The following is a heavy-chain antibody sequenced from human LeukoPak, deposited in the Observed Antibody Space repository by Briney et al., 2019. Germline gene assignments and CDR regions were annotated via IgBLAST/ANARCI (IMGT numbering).Heavy chain of an antibody. CDR3: ARGRGYSGYDSGDTFDY. D-gene: IGHD5-12*01. CDR2: IYYSGST. Sequence: SETLSLTCTVSGGSISGGGYYWGWLRQHPGKGLEWIGYIYYSGSTYYNPSLKSRVTISVDTSKNQFSLKLSSVTAADTAVYYCARGRGYSGYDSGDTFDYWGQGTLVTVSS. V-gene: IGHV4-31*03. J-gene: IGHJ4*02. CDR1: GGSISGGGYY.